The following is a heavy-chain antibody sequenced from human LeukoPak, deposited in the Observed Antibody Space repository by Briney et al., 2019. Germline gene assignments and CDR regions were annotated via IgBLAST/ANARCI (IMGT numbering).Heavy chain of an antibody. J-gene: IGHJ4*02. CDR2: INPNGGGT. Sequence: ASVKVSCKASGYTFTAYYMHWVRQAPGQGLEWMGWINPNGGGTNYAQKLQGRVTMTTDTSTSTAYMELRSLRSDDTAVYYCASGPGYYDSSGYPYWGQGTLVTVSS. D-gene: IGHD3-22*01. CDR1: GYTFTAYY. CDR3: ASGPGYYDSSGYPY. V-gene: IGHV1-2*02.